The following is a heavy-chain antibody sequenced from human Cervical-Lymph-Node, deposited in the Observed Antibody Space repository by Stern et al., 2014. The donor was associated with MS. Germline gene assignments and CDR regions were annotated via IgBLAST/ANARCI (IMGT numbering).Heavy chain of an antibody. CDR3: ARDADGYGDYADAFDI. Sequence: VQLVHSGAEVKKPGASVKVSCKASGYSFTSYYMHWVRTALGQVLEWMGIINPSGCSTSIATKFQGRDNIITDTSTSTVYMELSSLRSEDTAVYYCARDADGYGDYADAFDIWGQGTMVTVSS. CDR2: INPSGCST. J-gene: IGHJ3*02. CDR1: GYSFTSYY. V-gene: IGHV1-46*01. D-gene: IGHD4-17*01.